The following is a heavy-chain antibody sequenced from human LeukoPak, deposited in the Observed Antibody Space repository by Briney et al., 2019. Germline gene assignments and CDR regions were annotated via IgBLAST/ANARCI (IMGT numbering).Heavy chain of an antibody. CDR1: GYTFTGYF. CDR2: INPNSGGT. J-gene: IGHJ5*02. V-gene: IGHV1-2*02. D-gene: IGHD3-22*01. CDR3: ARFGLGGKWLPHQNWFDP. Sequence: VASVKVSCKASGYTFTGYFMHWVRQAPGQGLEWMGWINPNSGGTNYAQKFQGRVTMTRDTSISTAYMELSRLRSDDTAVYYCARFGLGGKWLPHQNWFDPWGQGTLVTVSS.